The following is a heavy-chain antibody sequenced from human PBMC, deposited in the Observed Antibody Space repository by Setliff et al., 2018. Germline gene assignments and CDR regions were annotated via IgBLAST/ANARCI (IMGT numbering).Heavy chain of an antibody. J-gene: IGHJ5*02. CDR2: MNPNSGNT. Sequence: GASVKVSCKASGYTFTSYDINWVRQATGQGLEWMGWMNPNSGNTGYAQKFQGRVTMTRNTSISTAYMELSSLRSEDTAVYYCARGRRGNYDFWSGYSNWFDPWGQGTLVTVSS. CDR3: ARGRRGNYDFWSGYSNWFDP. CDR1: GYTFTSYD. D-gene: IGHD3-3*01. V-gene: IGHV1-8*02.